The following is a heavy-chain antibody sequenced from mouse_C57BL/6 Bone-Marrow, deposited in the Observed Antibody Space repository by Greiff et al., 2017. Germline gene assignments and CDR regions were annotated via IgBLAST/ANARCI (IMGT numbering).Heavy chain of an antibody. Sequence: DVMLVESGGGLVQPGGSMKLSCAASGFTFSDAWMDWVRQSPEKGLEWVAEISNKANNHATYYAESVKGRFTISRDDSKSSVYLQMNSLRAEDAGIYYCTRRGYDAWFAYWGQGTLVTVSA. J-gene: IGHJ3*01. CDR1: GFTFSDAW. CDR2: ISNKANNHAT. CDR3: TRRGYDAWFAY. V-gene: IGHV6-6*01. D-gene: IGHD2-2*01.